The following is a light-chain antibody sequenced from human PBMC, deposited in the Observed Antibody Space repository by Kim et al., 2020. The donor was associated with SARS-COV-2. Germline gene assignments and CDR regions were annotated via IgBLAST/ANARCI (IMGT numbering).Light chain of an antibody. CDR2: YDS. CDR3: YLSDIDDDDHV. CDR1: TFAKQS. J-gene: IGLJ1*01. V-gene: IGLV3-21*01. Sequence: SYELTQPPSVSVSPGQTARITCSGNTFAKQSAFWYQQKPGQAPVLVIFYDSNRPSGIPERFSGSSSATMATLTISRGEVEDEADYYCYLSDIDDDDHVFG.